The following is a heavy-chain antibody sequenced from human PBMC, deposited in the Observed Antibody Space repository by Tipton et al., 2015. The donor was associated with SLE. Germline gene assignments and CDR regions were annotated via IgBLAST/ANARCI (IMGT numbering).Heavy chain of an antibody. D-gene: IGHD3-22*01. CDR2: IYYTGST. CDR3: ARTLHDYDSSGYYYWLDP. J-gene: IGHJ5*02. CDR1: DGSISSYY. V-gene: IGHV4-59*07. Sequence: TLSLTCTVSDGSISSYYWSWIRQPPGKGLEWIGYIYYTGSTNYNPSLKSRVTISVDTSKNQFSLKLTSVTAADTSVYFCARTLHDYDSSGYYYWLDPWGQGTLVTVSS.